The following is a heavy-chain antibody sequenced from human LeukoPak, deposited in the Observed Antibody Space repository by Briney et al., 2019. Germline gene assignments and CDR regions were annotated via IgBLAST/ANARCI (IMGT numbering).Heavy chain of an antibody. CDR2: ISAYNGNT. CDR3: AREGYCSGGTCYSTMNWFDP. J-gene: IGHJ5*02. Sequence: ASVKVSCKASGYRFTSYGITWVRQAPGQGLEWMGWISAYNGNTNYAQKLQGRVTLTTDTSTSTAYMELRSLRSDDTAVYYCAREGYCSGGTCYSTMNWFDPWGQGTLVTISS. CDR1: GYRFTSYG. D-gene: IGHD2-15*01. V-gene: IGHV1-18*01.